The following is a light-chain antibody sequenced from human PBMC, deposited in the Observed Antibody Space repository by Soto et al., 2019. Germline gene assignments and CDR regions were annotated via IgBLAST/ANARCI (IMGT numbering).Light chain of an antibody. CDR1: QSISTY. Sequence: DIQMTQSPSSLSSSVGHRVTITCRASQSISTYLNWYQQKPGKAAKLLIYAASNLHSGVPSSCSGSGSGTKFTLTITRLEHEDFENYYCQRSASTVFFGPGTKVDIK. CDR2: AAS. V-gene: IGKV1-39*01. J-gene: IGKJ3*01. CDR3: QRSASTVF.